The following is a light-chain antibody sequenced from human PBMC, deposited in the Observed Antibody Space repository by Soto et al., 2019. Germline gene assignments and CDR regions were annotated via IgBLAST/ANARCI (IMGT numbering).Light chain of an antibody. CDR3: SSYTSSSIYV. J-gene: IGLJ1*01. V-gene: IGLV2-14*01. Sequence: QSALTQPASVSGSPGQSITFSCTGTGSDVGGYNYVSWYQQHPGKAPKLMIYDVSNRPSGVSNRFSGSKSGNTASLTISGLQAEDEADYYCSSYTSSSIYVFGTGTKVTVL. CDR2: DVS. CDR1: GSDVGGYNY.